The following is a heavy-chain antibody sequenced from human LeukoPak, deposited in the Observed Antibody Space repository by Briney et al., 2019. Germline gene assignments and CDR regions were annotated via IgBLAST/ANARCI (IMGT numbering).Heavy chain of an antibody. J-gene: IGHJ5*02. CDR1: GGSISSGDYY. CDR3: ARPYYYDSRIDP. V-gene: IGHV4-30-4*01. CDR2: MYSTGRT. Sequence: SETLSLTCTVSGGSISSGDYYSSWIRQPPREGRGWIAYMYSTGRTQYNPSLKSPVTMSSDTSKNQLSLKLSSVTAAHTAVYYCARPYYYDSRIDPWGQGILVTVSS. D-gene: IGHD3-22*01.